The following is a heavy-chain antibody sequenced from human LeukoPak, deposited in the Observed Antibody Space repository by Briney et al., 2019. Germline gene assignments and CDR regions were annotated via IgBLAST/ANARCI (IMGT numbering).Heavy chain of an antibody. D-gene: IGHD3-10*01. J-gene: IGHJ4*02. Sequence: GGSLRLSCAASGFTFSSYCMHWVRQAPGKGLVWVSRINSDGSSTSYADSVKGRFTTSRDNAKNTLYLQMNSLRAEDTAVYYCARTYRSGSYYAVSPSDYWGQGTLVTVSS. V-gene: IGHV3-74*01. CDR3: ARTYRSGSYYAVSPSDY. CDR2: INSDGSST. CDR1: GFTFSSYC.